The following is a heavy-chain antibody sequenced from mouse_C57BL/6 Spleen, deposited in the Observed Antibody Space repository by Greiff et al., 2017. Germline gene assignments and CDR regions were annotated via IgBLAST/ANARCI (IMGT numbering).Heavy chain of an antibody. CDR2: LNPNNGGT. D-gene: IGHD2-1*01. CDR3: ARYGNYAMDY. J-gene: IGHJ4*01. V-gene: IGHV1-26*01. Sequence: VQLQQSGPELVKPGASVKISCKASGYTFTDYYMNWVKQSHGKSLEWIGDLNPNNGGTSYNQKVKGKATLTVDKSSSTAYMELRSLTSEDSAVYYCARYGNYAMDYWGQGTSVTVSS. CDR1: GYTFTDYY.